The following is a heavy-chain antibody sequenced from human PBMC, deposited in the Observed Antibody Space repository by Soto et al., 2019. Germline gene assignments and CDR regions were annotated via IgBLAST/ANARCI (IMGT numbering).Heavy chain of an antibody. CDR2: INGANGNT. J-gene: IGHJ6*02. Sequence: QVQVVQSGAEVKKPGASVKVPCKASGYSFSTYSMHWVRQAPGQGLEWMGWINGANGNTRYSQKFKDRVSISRDTPASTGHMELSSLRSEDTAVYYCARGKGMEENYYYHGMDVWGPGTTVIVSS. CDR3: ARGKGMEENYYYHGMDV. CDR1: GYSFSTYS. D-gene: IGHD1-1*01. V-gene: IGHV1-3*01.